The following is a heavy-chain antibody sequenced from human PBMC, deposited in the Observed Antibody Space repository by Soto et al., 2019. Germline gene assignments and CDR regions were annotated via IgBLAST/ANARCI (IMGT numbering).Heavy chain of an antibody. CDR1: GVSVSSGDYY. D-gene: IGHD3-9*01. CDR3: ARAHYDILTGYPTHAFDI. CDR2: IYYTGRT. Sequence: SETLSLTCTVSGVSVSSGDYYWIWIRQPPGKVLEWIGYIYYTGRTYYNPSLKSRVIISVDTSKNQFSLKLSSVTAAEKAVYYCARAHYDILTGYPTHAFDIWGQGTMVTVSS. J-gene: IGHJ3*02. V-gene: IGHV4-30-4*01.